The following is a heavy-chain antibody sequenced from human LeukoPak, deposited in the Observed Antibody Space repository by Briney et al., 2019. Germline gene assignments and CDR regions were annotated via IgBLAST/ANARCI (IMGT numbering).Heavy chain of an antibody. CDR1: GFTFSSYA. D-gene: IGHD2-21*01. J-gene: IGHJ4*02. Sequence: PGWSLRLSCAASGFTFSSYAMSWVRQAPGKGLEWVSAISGSGDSTHYADSVKGRFTISSDISKNTLYLQMNTLRAEDTAVYFCARDHSPVLATHFDYWGQGTLVTVSS. CDR3: ARDHSPVLATHFDY. CDR2: ISGSGDST. V-gene: IGHV3-23*01.